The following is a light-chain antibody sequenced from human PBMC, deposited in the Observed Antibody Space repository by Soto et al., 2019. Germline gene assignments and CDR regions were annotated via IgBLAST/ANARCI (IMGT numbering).Light chain of an antibody. J-gene: IGLJ1*01. CDR3: CSYTRSSSFYV. Sequence: QSALTQPASVSGSPGQSITISCTGTSSDVGSYNLVSWYQQHPGKAPKLIIYEVSERPSGVSNRFSGSKSGNTASLTISGLQAEDEADYFCCSYTRSSSFYVFGTGTKLTVL. CDR2: EVS. CDR1: SSDVGSYNL. V-gene: IGLV2-23*02.